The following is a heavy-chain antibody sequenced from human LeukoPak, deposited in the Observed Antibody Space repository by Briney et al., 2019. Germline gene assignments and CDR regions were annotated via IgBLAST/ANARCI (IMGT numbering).Heavy chain of an antibody. CDR2: FDPEHGET. D-gene: IGHD2-15*01. CDR3: ATDPVGYCNANGCYSVDY. CDR1: GYTLTELS. J-gene: IGHJ4*02. Sequence: ASVKVSCKVSGYTLTELSMRWVRQAPGKGLEWMGGFDPEHGETVYAQKFQGRLTMTEGTSTHTAYMELSSLRSDDTAVYYCATDPVGYCNANGCYSVDYWGQGTLVTVSS. V-gene: IGHV1-24*01.